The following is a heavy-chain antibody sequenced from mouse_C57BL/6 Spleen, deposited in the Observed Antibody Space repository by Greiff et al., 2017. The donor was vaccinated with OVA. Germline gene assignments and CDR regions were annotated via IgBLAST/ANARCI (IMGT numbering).Heavy chain of an antibody. V-gene: IGHV2-5*01. CDR3: AKNSLLSLSYWYFDV. CDR2: IWRGGST. D-gene: IGHD2-1*01. Sequence: VQLQQSGPGLVQPSQSLSITCTVSGFSLTSYGVHWVRQSPGKGLEWLGVIWRGGSTDYNAAFMSRLSITKDNSKSQVFFKMNSLQADDTAIYYCAKNSLLSLSYWYFDVWGTGTTVTVSS. CDR1: GFSLTSYG. J-gene: IGHJ1*03.